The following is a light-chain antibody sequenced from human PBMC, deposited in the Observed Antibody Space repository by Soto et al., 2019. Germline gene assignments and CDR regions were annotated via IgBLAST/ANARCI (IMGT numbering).Light chain of an antibody. CDR2: AAS. Sequence: DIQMTQSPSTLSASVGDRVTITCRASQSISDWLAWYQQKPGKAPKLLIYAASSLESGVPSRLSGSGSGTEFTLTISSLQPDDFATYYCQHYNSYSEAFGQGTKVDIK. CDR1: QSISDW. V-gene: IGKV1-5*01. CDR3: QHYNSYSEA. J-gene: IGKJ1*01.